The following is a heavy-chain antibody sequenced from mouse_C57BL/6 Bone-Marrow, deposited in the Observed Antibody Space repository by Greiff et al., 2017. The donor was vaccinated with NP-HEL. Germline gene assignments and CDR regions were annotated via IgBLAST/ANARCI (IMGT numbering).Heavy chain of an antibody. D-gene: IGHD2-14*01. CDR2: ISSGSSAI. CDR3: ARRGTWYFDV. V-gene: IGHV5-17*01. Sequence: EVQRVESGGGLVKPGGSLKLSCAASGFTFSDYGMHWVRQAPEKGLEWVAYISSGSSAIYYADTVKGRFTISRDNAKNTLFLQMTSLGSEETAMYYCARRGTWYFDVWGTGTTVTVSS. J-gene: IGHJ1*03. CDR1: GFTFSDYG.